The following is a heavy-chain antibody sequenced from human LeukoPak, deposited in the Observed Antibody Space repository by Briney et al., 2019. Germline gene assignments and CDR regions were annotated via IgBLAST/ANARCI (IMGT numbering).Heavy chain of an antibody. D-gene: IGHD1-1*01. CDR3: ARPAPSNWNDEDY. Sequence: SETLSLTCSVSGISMTSYYWSWIRQPPGKGLEWIGYIYDSTGSTNYNPSLKSRVTISKDMSKNQFSLKLSSVTAADTAVYYCARPAPSNWNDEDYWGQGTLVTVSS. CDR2: IYDSTGST. CDR1: GISMTSYY. V-gene: IGHV4-59*08. J-gene: IGHJ4*02.